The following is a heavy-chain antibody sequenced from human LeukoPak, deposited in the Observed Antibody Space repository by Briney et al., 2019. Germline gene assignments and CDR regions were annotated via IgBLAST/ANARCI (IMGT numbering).Heavy chain of an antibody. CDR3: ARRLSRIRSYYNSDFDY. CDR1: GGSISSSSYY. CDR2: IYYSGST. Sequence: PSETLSLTCTVSGGSISSSSYYWGWIRQPPGKGLEWIGSIYYSGSTYYNPSLKSRVTISVDTSKNQFSLKLSSVTAADTAVYYCARRLSRIRSYYNSDFDYWGQGTLVTVSS. V-gene: IGHV4-39*01. J-gene: IGHJ4*02. D-gene: IGHD3-10*01.